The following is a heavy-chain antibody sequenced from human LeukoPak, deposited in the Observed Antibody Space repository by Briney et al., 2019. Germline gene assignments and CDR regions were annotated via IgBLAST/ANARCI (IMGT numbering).Heavy chain of an antibody. Sequence: SETLSLTCAVYGGSFSGYYWSWIRQPPGKGLEWIGEINHSGSTNYNPSLKSRVTISVDTSKNQFSLKLSPVTAADTAVYYCARTVLGYCSSTSCYQLYYYYGMDVWGQGTTVTVSS. D-gene: IGHD2-2*01. J-gene: IGHJ6*02. CDR3: ARTVLGYCSSTSCYQLYYYYGMDV. V-gene: IGHV4-34*01. CDR2: INHSGST. CDR1: GGSFSGYY.